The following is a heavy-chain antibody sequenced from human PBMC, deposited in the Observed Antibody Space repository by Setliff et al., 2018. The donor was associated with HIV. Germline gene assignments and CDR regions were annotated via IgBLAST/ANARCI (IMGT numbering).Heavy chain of an antibody. CDR1: GGSVSSPSYY. CDR3: ARRPIKGYGPFDS. CDR2: VYYTGST. D-gene: IGHD2-15*01. V-gene: IGHV4-39*01. J-gene: IGHJ4*02. Sequence: PSETLSLTCAVSGGSVSSPSYYWNWIRKPPGKGLEWIGIVYYTGSTNYNPSLKSRVAMSVDTSRNHFSLKLTSATAADTAVYYCARRPIKGYGPFDSWGPGTLVTVSS.